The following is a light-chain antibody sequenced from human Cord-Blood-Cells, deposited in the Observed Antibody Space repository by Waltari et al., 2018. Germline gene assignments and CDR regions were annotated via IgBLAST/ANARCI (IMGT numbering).Light chain of an antibody. V-gene: IGKV1D-16*01. CDR1: QGISSW. J-gene: IGKJ4*01. CDR3: QQYNSYPLT. Sequence: DIKMTQSPSSLSSFVGARVTITCRARQGISSWLDWYQQKPEKAPKSLIYAASSLQRGVPSRFSGSGSGTDFTLTISRLQPEDFATYYCQQYNSYPLTFGGGTKVEIK. CDR2: AAS.